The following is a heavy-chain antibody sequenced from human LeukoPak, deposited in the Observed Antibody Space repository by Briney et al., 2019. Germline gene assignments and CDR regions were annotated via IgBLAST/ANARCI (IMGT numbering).Heavy chain of an antibody. J-gene: IGHJ4*02. CDR2: ITGNTGNT. Sequence: GGPLRLSCAASGFTFSFYAMSWVRQAPGKRMEWVAGITGNTGNTYHADSVKGRFTISRDNSKNTLFLQMNILRAEDTAVYYCAKSPLETCTGARCYPFDYWGQGTLVTVSS. CDR1: GFTFSFYA. V-gene: IGHV3-23*01. CDR3: AKSPLETCTGARCYPFDY. D-gene: IGHD2-8*02.